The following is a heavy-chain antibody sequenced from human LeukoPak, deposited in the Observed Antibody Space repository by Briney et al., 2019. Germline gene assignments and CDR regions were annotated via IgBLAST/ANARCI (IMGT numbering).Heavy chain of an antibody. D-gene: IGHD3-16*01. CDR3: TRGVGVY. J-gene: IGHJ4*02. CDR1: GFTFGAYA. Sequence: PGRSLRLSCTPSGFTFGAYAVTWFRQAPGRGLEWVGLIRSKAYGGTTECAASVKGRFTISRDDSKSITYLQMNSLKIEDTAVYYCTRGVGVYWGQGTLVTVSS. V-gene: IGHV3-49*03. CDR2: IRSKAYGGTT.